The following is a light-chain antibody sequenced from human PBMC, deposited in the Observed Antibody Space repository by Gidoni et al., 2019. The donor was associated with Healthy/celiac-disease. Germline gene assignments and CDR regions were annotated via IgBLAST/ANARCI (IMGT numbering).Light chain of an antibody. J-gene: IGKJ1*01. CDR1: QSVSSY. CDR3: PQRSNWT. Sequence: EILLTQSPATLSLSPGESATLSCRASQSVSSYLAWYQQKPGQAPRLLIYDESNSATGIPASFSGSGSGTAFTLTISSLEPEDFAVYYCPQRSNWTFGQGTKVEIK. V-gene: IGKV3-11*01. CDR2: DES.